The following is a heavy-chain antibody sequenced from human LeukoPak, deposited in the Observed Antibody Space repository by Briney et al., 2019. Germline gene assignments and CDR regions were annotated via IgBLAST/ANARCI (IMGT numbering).Heavy chain of an antibody. CDR3: ARVPYSSSWYGWAAFDI. CDR2: IYGGGST. V-gene: IGHV3-53*01. J-gene: IGHJ3*02. CDR1: GFTVSSSY. Sequence: GGSLRLSCAASGFTVSSSYMNWVRQAPGKGLEWVSLIYGGGSTYYADSVKGRFTISRDNSKNTLYPQMNSLRAEDTAVYYCARVPYSSSWYGWAAFDIWGQGTMVTVSS. D-gene: IGHD6-13*01.